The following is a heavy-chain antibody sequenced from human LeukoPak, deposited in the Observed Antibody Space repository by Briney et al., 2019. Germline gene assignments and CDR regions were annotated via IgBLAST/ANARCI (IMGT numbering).Heavy chain of an antibody. CDR3: CEDRSNNLAIEF. CDR1: GFTFSSYG. J-gene: IGHJ4*02. V-gene: IGHV3-30*18. CDR2: MAYDGSNE. D-gene: IGHD1-1*01. Sequence: WGSLRLSCAASGFTFSSYGMHWVRQAPGKGLEWVAVMAYDGSNEYYADSVKGRFTISRDNSKNTLYLQMNSLRTEDAAVYYWCEDRSNNLAIEFWGQGTLVTVSS.